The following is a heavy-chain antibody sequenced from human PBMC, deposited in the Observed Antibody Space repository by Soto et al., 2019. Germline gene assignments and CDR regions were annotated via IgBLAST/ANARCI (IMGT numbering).Heavy chain of an antibody. V-gene: IGHV4-59*01. CDR2: IYYSGST. D-gene: IGHD5-12*01. CDR1: GGSISSYY. J-gene: IGHJ4*02. Sequence: SETLSLTCTVSGGSISSYYWSWIRQPPGKGLEWIGYIYYSGSTNYNPSLKSRVTISVDTSKNQFSLKLSSVTAADTAVYYCARAPTFSGIVATMLFDYWGQGTLVTVSS. CDR3: ARAPTFSGIVATMLFDY.